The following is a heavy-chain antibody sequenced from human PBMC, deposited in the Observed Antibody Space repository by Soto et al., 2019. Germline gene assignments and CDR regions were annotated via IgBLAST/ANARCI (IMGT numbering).Heavy chain of an antibody. J-gene: IGHJ4*02. V-gene: IGHV3-7*01. CDR2: IKQDGSEK. CDR1: GFTFSSYW. D-gene: IGHD3-22*01. CDR3: ARDRGRYYYDGSGYYFWDD. Sequence: GGSLRLSCAASGFTFSSYWMSWVRQAPGKGLEWVANIKQDGSEKYYVDSVKGRFTISRDNSNNTLYLQMNSLRADDTAVYYCARDRGRYYYDGSGYYFWDDWGKGTLVTVSS.